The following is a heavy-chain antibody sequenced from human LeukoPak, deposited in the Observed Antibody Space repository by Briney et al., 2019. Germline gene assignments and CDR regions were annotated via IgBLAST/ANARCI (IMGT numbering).Heavy chain of an antibody. Sequence: GGSLRLFCAASGFTFSDYYMSWIRQAPGKGLEWVANIKQDGSEKYYVDSVKGRFTISRDNAKNSLYLQMNSLRAEDTAVYYCARAGTRYYGSGRYPFYYYYMDVWGKGTTVTISS. CDR1: GFTFSDYY. J-gene: IGHJ6*03. CDR3: ARAGTRYYGSGRYPFYYYYMDV. CDR2: IKQDGSEK. D-gene: IGHD3-10*01. V-gene: IGHV3-7*01.